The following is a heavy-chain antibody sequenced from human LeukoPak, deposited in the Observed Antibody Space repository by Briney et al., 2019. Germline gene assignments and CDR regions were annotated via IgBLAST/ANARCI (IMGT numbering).Heavy chain of an antibody. CDR1: GFSFSSYS. CDR2: IGSSGGYI. D-gene: IGHD3-22*01. CDR3: ARDKLRYYDSGAYEGYYFDY. J-gene: IGHJ4*02. V-gene: IGHV3-21*04. Sequence: GGSLRLSCAASGFSFSSYSMNWVGQAPGKGLEWVSSIGSSGGYIYYADSVKGRFTISRDNAESSLYLQMNSLRAEDTAVYYCARDKLRYYDSGAYEGYYFDYWGQGTLVTVSS.